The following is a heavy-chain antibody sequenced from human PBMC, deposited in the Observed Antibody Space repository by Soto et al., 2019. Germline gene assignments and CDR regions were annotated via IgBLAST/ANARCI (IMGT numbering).Heavy chain of an antibody. V-gene: IGHV3-73*02. D-gene: IGHD3-16*01. Sequence: EVQLVESGGGLVQPGGSLKLSCAASGFTFSGSAMHWVRQASGKGLEWIGRIRSKADNYATAYAASVKGRFTISRDDSKNTAYLQMNSLKTEDTAVYYCTTGGIWQRWGQGTLVTVSS. J-gene: IGHJ4*02. CDR2: IRSKADNYAT. CDR3: TTGGIWQR. CDR1: GFTFSGSA.